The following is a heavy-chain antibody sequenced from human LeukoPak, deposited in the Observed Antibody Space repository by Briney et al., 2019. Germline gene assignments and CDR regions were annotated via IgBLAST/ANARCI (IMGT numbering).Heavy chain of an antibody. CDR1: GYTFTGYY. Sequence: ASVKVSCKASGYTFTGYYMHWVRQAPGQGLEWMGWINPNSGGTNYAQKFQGRVTMTRDTSISTAYMELSRLRSDDTAVYYCASQSLIYCSGGSCYSRNAFDIWGQGTMVTVSS. D-gene: IGHD2-15*01. CDR3: ASQSLIYCSGGSCYSRNAFDI. J-gene: IGHJ3*02. CDR2: INPNSGGT. V-gene: IGHV1-2*02.